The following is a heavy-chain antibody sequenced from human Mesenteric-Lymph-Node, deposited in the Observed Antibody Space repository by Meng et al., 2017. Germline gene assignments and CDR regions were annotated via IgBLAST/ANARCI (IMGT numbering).Heavy chain of an antibody. V-gene: IGHV1-46*01. D-gene: IGHD1-1*01. Sequence: ASVKVSCKASGYTFTSYYIHWVRQAPGQGLEYMGIIRPSGGGTSYAQKFQGRVTMTRDTSTNTVYMELSSLRSEDTAVYYCAKELGDNFYAFDIWGQGTMVTVSS. CDR3: AKELGDNFYAFDI. CDR2: IRPSGGGT. J-gene: IGHJ3*02. CDR1: GYTFTSYY.